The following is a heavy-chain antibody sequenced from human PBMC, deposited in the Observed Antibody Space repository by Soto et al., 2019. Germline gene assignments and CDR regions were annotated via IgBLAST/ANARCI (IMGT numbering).Heavy chain of an antibody. CDR3: ARDRSRKIYDSSGYYQSGYYYYGMDV. Sequence: ASVKVSCKASGGTFSSYTISWVRQAPGQGLEWMGRIIPILGIANYAQKFQGRVTITADKSKNQFSLKLSSVTAADTAVYYCARDRSRKIYDSSGYYQSGYYYYGMDVWGQGTTVTVSS. V-gene: IGHV1-69*04. CDR2: IIPILGIA. CDR1: GGTFSSYT. J-gene: IGHJ6*02. D-gene: IGHD3-22*01.